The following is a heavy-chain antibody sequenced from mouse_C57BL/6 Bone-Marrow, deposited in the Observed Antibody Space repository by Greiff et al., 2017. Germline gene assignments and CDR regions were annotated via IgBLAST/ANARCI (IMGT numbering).Heavy chain of an antibody. CDR1: GYSITSGYY. D-gene: IGHD2-1*01. J-gene: IGHJ2*01. CDR2: ISYDGSN. Sequence: EVKLMESGPGLVKPSQSLSLTCSVTGYSITSGYYWNWIRQFPGNKLEWMGYISYDGSNNYNPTLQNRISITRDTSKNQFFLKLNSVTTEDTATYYCAHDCNSDYFDYWGQGTTLTVSS. CDR3: AHDCNSDYFDY. V-gene: IGHV3-6*01.